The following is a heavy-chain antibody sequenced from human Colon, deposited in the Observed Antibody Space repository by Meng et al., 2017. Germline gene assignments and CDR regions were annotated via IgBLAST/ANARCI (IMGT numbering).Heavy chain of an antibody. CDR2: IYTSDIT. CDR3: ARENMYFGSGQNDAFDI. V-gene: IGHV3-53*01. CDR1: GFNVNTYY. J-gene: IGHJ3*02. D-gene: IGHD3-10*01. Sequence: GGSLRLSCAASGFNVNTYYMDWVRQAPGKGLEWVSVIYTSDITYYTDSVKGRFTISRDSSKNTLYLQMNNLRAEDTAVYYCARENMYFGSGQNDAFDIWGQGKLV.